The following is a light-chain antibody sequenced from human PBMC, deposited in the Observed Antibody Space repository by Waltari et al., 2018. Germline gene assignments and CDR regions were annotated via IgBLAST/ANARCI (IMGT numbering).Light chain of an antibody. CDR2: TNN. CDR3: AAWDDSLNGWV. J-gene: IGLJ3*02. Sequence: QSVLTQPPSASGTPGQRVTISCSGSTSNIGSNTVNWYQQLPGTAPKLLIYTNNQRPSGVPDRFSDSKSGTSASLAISGLQSEDEADYCCAAWDDSLNGWVFGGGTKLTVL. V-gene: IGLV1-44*01. CDR1: TSNIGSNT.